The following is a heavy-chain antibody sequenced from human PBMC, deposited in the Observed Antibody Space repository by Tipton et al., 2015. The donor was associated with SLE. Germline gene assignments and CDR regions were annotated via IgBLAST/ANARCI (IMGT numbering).Heavy chain of an antibody. CDR3: ATSIYEFWTR. Sequence: TLSLTCAVYGWSFKNFYWSWIRQSPGKGLGWIGEINHRGSTNYNPSLKSRVTLSVDTSKNQFSLRLRSVTAADTAVYYCATSIYEFWTRWGQGTLVTVSS. V-gene: IGHV4-34*01. D-gene: IGHD3-3*01. J-gene: IGHJ4*02. CDR2: INHRGST. CDR1: GWSFKNFY.